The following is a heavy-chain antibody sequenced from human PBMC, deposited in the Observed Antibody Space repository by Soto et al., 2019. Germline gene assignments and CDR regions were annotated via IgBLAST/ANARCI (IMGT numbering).Heavy chain of an antibody. CDR2: IYSSGST. J-gene: IGHJ4*02. V-gene: IGHV4-4*07. CDR3: ARENILTAAAGKRDFDC. CDR1: GGTITSYY. Sequence: SETLSLTCTVSGGTITSYYWSWIRQPAGKGLEWIGRIYSSGSTNYNPSLNSRVIMSVDTSQNQFSLNLSSVTAADTAKYYCARENILTAAAGKRDFDCWGQGTLVTVSS. D-gene: IGHD6-13*01.